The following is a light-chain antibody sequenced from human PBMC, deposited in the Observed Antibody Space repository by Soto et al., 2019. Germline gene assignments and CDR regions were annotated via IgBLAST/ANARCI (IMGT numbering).Light chain of an antibody. CDR3: SSYTSSSTRV. CDR1: SSDVGGYKY. CDR2: DIR. Sequence: QSALTQPASVSGSPGQSITISCTGTSSDVGGYKYVSWYQQHPGKAPKLMIYDIRNRPSGVSNRFSGSKSGNTASLTISGHQAEDAADYYCSSYTSSSTRVFGTGTKLTVL. V-gene: IGLV2-14*03. J-gene: IGLJ1*01.